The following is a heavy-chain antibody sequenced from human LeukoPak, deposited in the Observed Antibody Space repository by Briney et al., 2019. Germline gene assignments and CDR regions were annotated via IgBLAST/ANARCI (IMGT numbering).Heavy chain of an antibody. CDR3: ARCGSGSYYHQVYYYYYMDV. D-gene: IGHD3-10*01. J-gene: IGHJ6*03. CDR1: GGSISTYY. CDR2: IYTSGST. V-gene: IGHV4-4*07. Sequence: SETLSLTCTVSGGSISTYYWSWIRQPAGKGLEWIGRIYTSGSTNYNPSLQSRLTISVDTSKNQFSLKLSSVTAADTAVYYCARCGSGSYYHQVYYYYYMDVWGKGTTVTVSS.